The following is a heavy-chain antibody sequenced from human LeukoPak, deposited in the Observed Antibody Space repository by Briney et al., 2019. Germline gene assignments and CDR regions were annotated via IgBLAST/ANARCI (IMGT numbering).Heavy chain of an antibody. D-gene: IGHD3-3*01. Sequence: SETLSLTCSVSGISVNTTYFWGWIRQAPGKGLEWIGSIYHTGTTDYNPSLKSRVTISIDTSKNQFSLNLRSVSAADTAVYCCTRDDFGIKTDWEDYYYMDVWGKGTTVTVSS. J-gene: IGHJ6*03. CDR1: GISVNTTYF. CDR2: IYHTGTT. V-gene: IGHV4-38-2*02. CDR3: TRDDFGIKTDWEDYYYMDV.